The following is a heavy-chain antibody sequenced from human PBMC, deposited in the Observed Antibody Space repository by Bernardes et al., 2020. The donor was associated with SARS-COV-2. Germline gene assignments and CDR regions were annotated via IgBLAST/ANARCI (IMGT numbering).Heavy chain of an antibody. Sequence: ASVKVSCKASGYTLTSYGIIWVRQAPGQGLEWMGWISADSVNTDYAEKFQGRVTMTTDTSTSTAYMELRRLRSDDTAVYYCATVVGYTYGGGWFDPWGQGTLVIVSS. D-gene: IGHD5-18*01. CDR2: ISADSVNT. CDR1: GYTLTSYG. CDR3: ATVVGYTYGGGWFDP. V-gene: IGHV1-18*01. J-gene: IGHJ5*02.